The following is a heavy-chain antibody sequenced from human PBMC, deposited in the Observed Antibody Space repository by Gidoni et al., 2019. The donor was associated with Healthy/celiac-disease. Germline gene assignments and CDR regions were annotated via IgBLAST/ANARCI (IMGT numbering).Heavy chain of an antibody. CDR1: GGTFSSYT. Sequence: QVQLVQSGAEVKKPGSSVKVSCKASGGTFSSYTISWVRQAPGQGLEWMGRIIPILGIANYAQKFQGRVTITADKSTSTAYMELSSLRSEDTAVYYCARDGGGAYYYGMDVWGQGTTVTVSS. D-gene: IGHD3-16*01. J-gene: IGHJ6*02. CDR3: ARDGGGAYYYGMDV. CDR2: IIPILGIA. V-gene: IGHV1-69*08.